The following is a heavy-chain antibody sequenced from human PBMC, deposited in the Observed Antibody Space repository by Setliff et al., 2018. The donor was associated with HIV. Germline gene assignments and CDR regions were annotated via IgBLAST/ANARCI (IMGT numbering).Heavy chain of an antibody. Sequence: GGSLRLSCTASGFTFDDYGMSWVRQAPGKGLEWVSSISGSGGSPYYADSVKGRFTISRDNSKNTLYLQMNSLRVEDTAVYYCAKDVCSGAYCYAYYYYGMDVWGQGTMVTVSS. CDR1: GFTFDDYG. CDR3: AKDVCSGAYCYAYYYYGMDV. D-gene: IGHD2-15*01. V-gene: IGHV3-23*01. J-gene: IGHJ6*02. CDR2: ISGSGGSP.